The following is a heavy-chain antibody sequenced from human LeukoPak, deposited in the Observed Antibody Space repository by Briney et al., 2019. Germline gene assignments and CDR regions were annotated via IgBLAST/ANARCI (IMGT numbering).Heavy chain of an antibody. Sequence: PGGSLRLSCAASGFTFSSYGMHWVRQAPGKGLEWVAVISYDGSNKYYADSVKGRFTISRDNSKNTLYLQMNSLRAEDTAVYYCAKDRFGELLPEAYYFDYWGQGTLVTVSS. CDR1: GFTFSSYG. CDR3: AKDRFGELLPEAYYFDY. J-gene: IGHJ4*02. V-gene: IGHV3-30*18. D-gene: IGHD3-10*01. CDR2: ISYDGSNK.